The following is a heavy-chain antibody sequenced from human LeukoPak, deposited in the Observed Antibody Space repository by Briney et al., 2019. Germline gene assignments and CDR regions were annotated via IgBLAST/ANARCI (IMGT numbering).Heavy chain of an antibody. D-gene: IGHD2-15*01. V-gene: IGHV3-23*01. Sequence: PGGSLRLSCAASGFTFSSYAMSWVRQAPGKGLEWVSAISGSGGSTYYADSVKGRFTISRDNSKNTLYLQMNSLRAEDTAVYYCAKDRPIRFVCSGGSCPPHWGRGTLVTVSS. CDR2: ISGSGGST. J-gene: IGHJ4*02. CDR1: GFTFSSYA. CDR3: AKDRPIRFVCSGGSCPPH.